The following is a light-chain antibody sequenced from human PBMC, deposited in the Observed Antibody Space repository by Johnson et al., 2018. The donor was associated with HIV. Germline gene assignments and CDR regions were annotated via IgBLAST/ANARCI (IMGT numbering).Light chain of an antibody. CDR2: KNN. J-gene: IGLJ1*01. Sequence: QSVLTQPPSVSAAPGQKVTISCSGSSSNIGNNYVSWYQQLPGTAPKLLIYKNNERPSGIPDRFSGSKSDTSATLGITGLQTGDEAEYYCATWETSLTIGGAFGPGTKVTVL. CDR1: SSNIGNNY. CDR3: ATWETSLTIGGA. V-gene: IGLV1-51*02.